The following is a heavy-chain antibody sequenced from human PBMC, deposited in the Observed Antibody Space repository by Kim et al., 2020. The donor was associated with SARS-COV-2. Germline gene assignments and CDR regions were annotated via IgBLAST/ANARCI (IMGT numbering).Heavy chain of an antibody. Sequence: YADSVKCRFTISRDNSNSLLYLQMNRLRAEDTAVYYCAKAGGSGSYSFDYSGQGTLVTVSS. J-gene: IGHJ4*02. D-gene: IGHD3-10*01. V-gene: IGHV3-23*03. CDR3: AKAGGSGSYSFDY.